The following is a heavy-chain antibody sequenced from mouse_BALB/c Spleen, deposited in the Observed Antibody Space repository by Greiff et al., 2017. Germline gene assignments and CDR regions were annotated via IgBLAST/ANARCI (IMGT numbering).Heavy chain of an antibody. J-gene: IGHJ4*01. CDR3: ARDKRGRGYAMDY. V-gene: IGHV2-9*02. CDR1: GFSLTSYG. CDR2: IWAGGST. Sequence: QVQLKESGPGLVAPSQSLSITCTVSGFSLTSYGVHWVRQPPGKGLEWLGVIWAGGSTNYNSALMSRLSISKDNSKSQVFLKMNSLQTDDTAMYYCARDKRGRGYAMDYWGQGTSVTVSS.